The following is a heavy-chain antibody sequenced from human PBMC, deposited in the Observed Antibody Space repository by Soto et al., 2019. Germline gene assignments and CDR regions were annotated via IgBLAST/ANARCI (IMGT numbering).Heavy chain of an antibody. D-gene: IGHD5-18*01. J-gene: IGHJ3*02. Sequence: GGSLRLSCAASGFTFSSYGMHWVRQAPGKGLEWVAVIWYDGSNKYYADSVKGRFTISRDNSKNTLYLQMNSLRAEDTAVYYCARGYSYGESADAFDIWGQGTMVTVSS. CDR3: ARGYSYGESADAFDI. CDR2: IWYDGSNK. CDR1: GFTFSSYG. V-gene: IGHV3-33*08.